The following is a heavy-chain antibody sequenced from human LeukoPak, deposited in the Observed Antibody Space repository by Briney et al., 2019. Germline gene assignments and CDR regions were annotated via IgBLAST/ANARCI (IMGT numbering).Heavy chain of an antibody. Sequence: GESLKISCKGSGYSFTSYWIGWVRQVPGKGLEWMGIIYPGDSDTRYSPSFQGQVTISADKSISTAYLQWSSLKASDTAMYYCARLYYGSGSSFYFDYWGQGTLVTVSS. V-gene: IGHV5-51*01. CDR2: IYPGDSDT. CDR3: ARLYYGSGSSFYFDY. D-gene: IGHD3-10*01. J-gene: IGHJ4*02. CDR1: GYSFTSYW.